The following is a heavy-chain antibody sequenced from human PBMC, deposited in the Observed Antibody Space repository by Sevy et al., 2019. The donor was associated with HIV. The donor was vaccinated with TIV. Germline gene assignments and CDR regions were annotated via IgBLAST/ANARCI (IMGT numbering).Heavy chain of an antibody. D-gene: IGHD3-9*01. CDR3: AKSPRYDILTGSFDP. J-gene: IGHJ5*02. CDR2: ISWNSGSI. CDR1: GFTFDDYA. Sequence: GGSLRLSCAASGFTFDDYAMHWVRQAPGKGLEWVSGISWNSGSIGYADSVKGRFTISRDNAKNSLYLQMISLRAEDTALYYCAKSPRYDILTGSFDPWGQGTLVTVSS. V-gene: IGHV3-9*01.